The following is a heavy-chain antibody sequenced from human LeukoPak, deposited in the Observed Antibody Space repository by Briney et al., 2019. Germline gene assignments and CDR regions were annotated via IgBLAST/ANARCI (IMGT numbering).Heavy chain of an antibody. CDR3: ARVRGGSSWYYFDY. Sequence: GGSLRLSCAAAGFTVSSNYMSSVRQAPGKWLGWVSVIYSGGSTYYADSVKGRFTISRDNSKNTLYLQMNSLRAEDTAVYYCARVRGGSSWYYFDYWGQGTLVTVSS. V-gene: IGHV3-53*01. CDR2: IYSGGST. J-gene: IGHJ4*02. D-gene: IGHD6-13*01. CDR1: GFTVSSNY.